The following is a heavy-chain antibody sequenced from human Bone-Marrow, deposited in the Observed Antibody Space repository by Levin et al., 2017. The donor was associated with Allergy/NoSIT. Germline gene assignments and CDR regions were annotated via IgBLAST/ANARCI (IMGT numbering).Heavy chain of an antibody. J-gene: IGHJ4*02. CDR3: ASGVGYCSGGSCHSRKNYFDY. CDR1: GFTFSSYA. CDR2: ISYDGSNK. V-gene: IGHV3-30*04. D-gene: IGHD2-15*01. Sequence: GGSLRLSCAASGFTFSSYAMHWVRQAPGKGLEWVAVISYDGSNKYYADSVKGRFTISRDNSKNTPYLQMNSLRAEDTAVFYCASGVGYCSGGSCHSRKNYFDYWGQGTLVTVSS.